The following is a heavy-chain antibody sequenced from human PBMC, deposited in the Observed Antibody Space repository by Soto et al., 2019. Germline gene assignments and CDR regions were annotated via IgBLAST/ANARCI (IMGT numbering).Heavy chain of an antibody. D-gene: IGHD1-7*01. CDR1: GFTFDDYA. Sequence: PGGSLRLSCAASGFTFDDYAMHWVRQAPGKGLEWVSGISWNSGSIGYADSVKGRFTISRDNAKNSLYLQMNSLRAEDTALYYCAKGAYLELPYYFDYWGQGTLVTVSS. V-gene: IGHV3-9*01. J-gene: IGHJ4*02. CDR2: ISWNSGSI. CDR3: AKGAYLELPYYFDY.